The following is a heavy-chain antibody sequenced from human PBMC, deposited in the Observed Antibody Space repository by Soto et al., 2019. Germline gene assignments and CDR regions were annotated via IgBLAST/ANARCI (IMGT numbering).Heavy chain of an antibody. CDR3: ARSTYDYVWGSYLDY. D-gene: IGHD3-16*01. Sequence: GGSLRLSCAASGFTFSSYGMHWVRQAPGKGLEWVAVIWYDGSNKYYADSVKGRFTISRDNSKNTLYLQMNSLRAEDTAVYYCARSTYDYVWGSYLDYWGQGTLVTVSS. CDR2: IWYDGSNK. J-gene: IGHJ4*02. V-gene: IGHV3-33*01. CDR1: GFTFSSYG.